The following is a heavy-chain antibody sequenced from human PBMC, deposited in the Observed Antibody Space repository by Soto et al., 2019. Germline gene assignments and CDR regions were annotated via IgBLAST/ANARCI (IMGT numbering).Heavy chain of an antibody. J-gene: IGHJ4*02. CDR2: INHSGST. Sequence: SETLSLTCAVYGGSFSRYYWSWIRQPPGKGLEWIGEINHSGSTNYNPSLKSRVTISVDTSKNQFSLKLSSVTAADTAVYYCASAPYGFGGNYFDYWGQGTLVTV. CDR1: GGSFSRYY. CDR3: ASAPYGFGGNYFDY. D-gene: IGHD3-10*01. V-gene: IGHV4-34*01.